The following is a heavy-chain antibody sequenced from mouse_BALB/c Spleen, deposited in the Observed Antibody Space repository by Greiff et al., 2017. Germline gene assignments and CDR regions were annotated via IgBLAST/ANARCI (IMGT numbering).Heavy chain of an antibody. J-gene: IGHJ3*01. CDR2: IYPGSGST. CDR1: GYTFTSYW. CDR3: ARGTSFAY. V-gene: IGHV1S22*01. D-gene: IGHD3-3*01. Sequence: LQQPGSELVRPGASVKLSCKASGYTFTSYWMHWVKQRHGQGLEWIGNIYPGSGSTNYDEKFKSKGTLTVDTSSSTAYMHLSSLTSEDSAVYYCARGTSFAYWGQGTLVTVSA.